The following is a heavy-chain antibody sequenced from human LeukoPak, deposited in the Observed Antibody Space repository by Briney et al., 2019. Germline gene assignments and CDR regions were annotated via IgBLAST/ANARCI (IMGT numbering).Heavy chain of an antibody. J-gene: IGHJ4*02. V-gene: IGHV3-21*06. CDR1: GFTFSSYS. CDR3: ARAWASYGGNSRDYFDY. CDR2: ISSSSSYI. D-gene: IGHD4-23*01. Sequence: GGSLRLSCADSGFTFSSYSMNWVRQAPGKGLEWVSSISSSSSYIYYADSVKGRFTISRDNAKNSLYLQMNSLRAEDTAVYYCARAWASYGGNSRDYFDYWGQGTLVTVSS.